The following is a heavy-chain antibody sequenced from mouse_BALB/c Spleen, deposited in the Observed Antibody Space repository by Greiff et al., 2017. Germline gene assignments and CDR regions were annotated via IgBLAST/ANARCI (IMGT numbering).Heavy chain of an antibody. CDR1: GYSITSDYA. CDR2: ISYSGST. V-gene: IGHV3-2*02. CDR3: ASGWDVYWYFDV. D-gene: IGHD4-1*01. J-gene: IGHJ1*01. Sequence: EVQLQQSGPGLVKPSQSLSLTCTVTGYSITSDYAWNWIRQFPGNKLEWMGYISYSGSTSYNPSLKSRISITRDTSKNQFFLQLNSVTTEDTATYYCASGWDVYWYFDVWGAGTTVTVSS.